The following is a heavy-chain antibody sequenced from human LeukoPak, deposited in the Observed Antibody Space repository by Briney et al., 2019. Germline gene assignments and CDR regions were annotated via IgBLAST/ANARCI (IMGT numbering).Heavy chain of an antibody. V-gene: IGHV4-39*01. CDR1: GGSISSSSYY. J-gene: IGHJ5*02. CDR3: ARRLYCSSTSCYGWFDP. CDR2: IYYSGNT. D-gene: IGHD2-2*01. Sequence: SETLSLSCTVSGGSISSSSYYWGWIRQPPGKGPEWIGSIYYSGNTYYNPSLRSRVTISVDTSKNQFSLKLSSVTAADTAVYYCARRLYCSSTSCYGWFDPWGQGTLVTVSS.